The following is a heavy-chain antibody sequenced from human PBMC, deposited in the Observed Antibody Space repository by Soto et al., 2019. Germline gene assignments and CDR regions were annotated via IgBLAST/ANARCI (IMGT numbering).Heavy chain of an antibody. Sequence: SLRLSCAASGFTFSSYAMSWVRQAPGKGLEWVSAISGSGGSTYYADSVKGRFTISRDNSKNTLYLQMNSLRAEDTAVYYCAKDRPEKTYYYDSSGPIWGQGTLVTVSS. J-gene: IGHJ4*02. CDR3: AKDRPEKTYYYDSSGPI. D-gene: IGHD3-22*01. CDR1: GFTFSSYA. CDR2: ISGSGGST. V-gene: IGHV3-23*01.